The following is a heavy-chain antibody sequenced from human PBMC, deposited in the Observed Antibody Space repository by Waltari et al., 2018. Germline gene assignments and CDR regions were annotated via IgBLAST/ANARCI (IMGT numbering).Heavy chain of an antibody. V-gene: IGHV4-38-2*01. J-gene: IGHJ6*02. CDR1: VYSIRSDYS. Sequence: QVQLQESGPGLVKPSETLSLPCDVPVYSIRSDYSWVWVRQAPGKGLEWVGSIDHSGGTEYNPSLKSRVTMSIDTSKNQFSLRLSSVTAADMAIYYCARGASVAGTPGYNKAMDVWGQGTTVTVSS. D-gene: IGHD6-19*01. CDR2: IDHSGGT. CDR3: ARGASVAGTPGYNKAMDV.